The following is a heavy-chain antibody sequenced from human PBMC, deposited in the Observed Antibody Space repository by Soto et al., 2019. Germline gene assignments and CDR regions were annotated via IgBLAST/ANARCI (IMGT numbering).Heavy chain of an antibody. CDR1: GFTFSSYA. V-gene: IGHV3-30-3*01. D-gene: IGHD6-13*01. CDR2: ISYDGSNK. Sequence: GGSLRLSCAASGFTFSSYAMHWVRQAPGKGLEWVAVISYDGSNKYYADSVKGRFTISRDNSKNTLYLQMNSLRDEETGVYYCARDVTPRIAAGGYYYSGMDVWGQGTKVNVSS. CDR3: ARDVTPRIAAGGYYYSGMDV. J-gene: IGHJ6*02.